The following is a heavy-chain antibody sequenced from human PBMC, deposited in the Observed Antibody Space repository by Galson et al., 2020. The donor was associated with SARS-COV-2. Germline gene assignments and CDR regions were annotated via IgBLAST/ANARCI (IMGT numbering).Heavy chain of an antibody. V-gene: IGHV4-39*01. CDR2: ASSPGPP. J-gene: IGHJ6*02. CDR1: GGSISSSSVH. Sequence: SETLSLTCTVSGGSISSSSVHWAWFRPPPGSGLSWIGTASSPGPPYYNPSLKSRVTISVDTSKNQFSLKVSLVTATDTAKYYCARWRPGGNQLVGMDVWGQGTTVTVSS. D-gene: IGHD1-1*01. CDR3: ARWRPGGNQLVGMDV.